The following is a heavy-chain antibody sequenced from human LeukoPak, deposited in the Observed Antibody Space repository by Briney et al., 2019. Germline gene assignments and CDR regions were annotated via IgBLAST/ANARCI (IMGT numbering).Heavy chain of an antibody. CDR2: ISGSGVYT. CDR1: GFTFDSYG. V-gene: IGHV3-23*01. D-gene: IGHD5-24*01. Sequence: GGSLRLSCAASGFTFDSYGMNWVPQAPGKGLEWVSDISGSGVYTYYADSVKGRFTISRDNSKNTLYLVMNSLRVDDTAVYYCAKAVDLATISVDIWGQGTMVTVS. CDR3: AKAVDLATISVDI. J-gene: IGHJ3*02.